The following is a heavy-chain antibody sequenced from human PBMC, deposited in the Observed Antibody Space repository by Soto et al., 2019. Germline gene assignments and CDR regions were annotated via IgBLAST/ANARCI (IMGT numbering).Heavy chain of an antibody. CDR2: IYYNSDRI. CDR3: VKDVLPGGADY. D-gene: IGHD3-16*01. J-gene: IGHJ4*02. V-gene: IGHV3-9*02. Sequence: EVKLVESGGGLVQPGRSLRLSCAASGFTSNDYAMHWVRQAPGKGLEWVSGIYYNSDRIDYGDSVKGRFAASRDNAKNSLYLQMNSLRPEDTAVYYCVKDVLPGGADYWGPGTLVTVSS. CDR1: GFTSNDYA.